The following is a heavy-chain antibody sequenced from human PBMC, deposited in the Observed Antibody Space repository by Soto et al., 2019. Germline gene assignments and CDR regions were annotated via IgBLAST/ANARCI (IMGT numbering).Heavy chain of an antibody. CDR2: IIPIFDTT. J-gene: IGHJ6*02. V-gene: IGHV1-69*12. Sequence: QVQLVQSGAEVKKPGSSVKVSCKASGGTFSSYAISWVRQAPGQGLEWMGGIIPIFDTTNYAQKFQGRVTISAEVSMRTACMGLSSLRSEDTAVYYCARGGVTGDYYYHGVAVWGQGTTVTVSS. CDR1: GGTFSSYA. D-gene: IGHD3-16*01. CDR3: ARGGVTGDYYYHGVAV.